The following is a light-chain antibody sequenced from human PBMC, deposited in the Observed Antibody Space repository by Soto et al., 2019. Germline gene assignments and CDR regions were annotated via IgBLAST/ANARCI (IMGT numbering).Light chain of an antibody. J-gene: IGLJ2*01. CDR2: EGT. CDR3: CLYAANSPSVV. Sequence: QSVLTQPASVSGSPGQSITISCTGASGDVGSFKLVSWYQQHPDKAPKLMIYEGTKRPSGISDRFSGSKSGGTASLTISGLQAEDEADYYCCLYAANSPSVVFGGGTKVTVL. CDR1: SGDVGSFKL. V-gene: IGLV2-23*01.